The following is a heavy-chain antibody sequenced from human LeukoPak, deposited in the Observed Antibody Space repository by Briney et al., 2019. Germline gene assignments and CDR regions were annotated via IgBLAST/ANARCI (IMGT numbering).Heavy chain of an antibody. Sequence: GGSLRLSCAASGFTFTHYAMHWGRQTPGKRLGWVAVIFYDGTIQYYSDSVRGRLIVSRDNPKNTLYLQMNSLRAEDTAAYYCARDPRGPAGYDSPARDTFDYWGQGTLVTVSS. CDR1: GFTFTHYA. J-gene: IGHJ4*02. D-gene: IGHD3-22*01. CDR2: IFYDGTIQ. V-gene: IGHV3-30*03. CDR3: ARDPRGPAGYDSPARDTFDY.